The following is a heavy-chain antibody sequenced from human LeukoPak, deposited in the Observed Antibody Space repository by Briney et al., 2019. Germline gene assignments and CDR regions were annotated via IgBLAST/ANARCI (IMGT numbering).Heavy chain of an antibody. Sequence: GGSLRLSCSASGFTFSSSVMQWVRQAPGKGLEYVSGISGDGASTYYADSVKGRFTISRDNSKSTLYVQMNSLRAEDTAVYYCAKRGCSSTSCNSSGYYFDYWGQGTMVTVSS. J-gene: IGHJ4*02. CDR3: AKRGCSSTSCNSSGYYFDY. CDR2: ISGDGAST. D-gene: IGHD2-2*02. CDR1: GFTFSSSV. V-gene: IGHV3-64*05.